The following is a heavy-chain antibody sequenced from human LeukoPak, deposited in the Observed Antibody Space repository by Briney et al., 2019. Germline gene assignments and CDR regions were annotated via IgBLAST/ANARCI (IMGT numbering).Heavy chain of an antibody. V-gene: IGHV3-30*04. J-gene: IGHJ5*02. D-gene: IGHD3-10*01. CDR3: ARINPYAYYGSGSHSIGWFDP. CDR2: ISYDGSNK. CDR1: GFTFSSYA. Sequence: SGGSLRLSCAASGFTFSSYAMHWVRQAPGKGLEWVAVISYDGSNKYYADSVKGRFTISRDNAKNSLYLQMNSLRAEDTAVYYCARINPYAYYGSGSHSIGWFDPWGQGTLVTVSS.